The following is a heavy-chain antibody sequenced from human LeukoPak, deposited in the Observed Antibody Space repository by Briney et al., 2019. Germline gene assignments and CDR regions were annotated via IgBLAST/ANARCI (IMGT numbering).Heavy chain of an antibody. CDR1: GGTFSSYA. CDR2: IIPIFGTA. J-gene: IGHJ4*02. CDR3: ARRTAMVGYFDY. D-gene: IGHD5-18*01. V-gene: IGHV1-69*13. Sequence: ASVKVSCKASGGTFSSYAISWVRQAPGQGLEWMGGIIPIFGTANYAQKFQGRVTITADESTSTAYMELSSLRSEDTAVYYCARRTAMVGYFDYWGQGTLVTVSS.